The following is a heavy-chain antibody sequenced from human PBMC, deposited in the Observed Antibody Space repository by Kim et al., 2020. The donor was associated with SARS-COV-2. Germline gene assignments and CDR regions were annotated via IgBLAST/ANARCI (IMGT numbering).Heavy chain of an antibody. CDR2: ISYDGSNK. D-gene: IGHD3-22*01. CDR1: GFTFSSYA. V-gene: IGHV3-30*04. Sequence: GGSLRLSCAASGFTFSSYAMHWVRQAPGKGLEWVAVISYDGSNKYYADSVKGRFTISRDTSKNTLYLQMNSLRAEDTAVYYCASSGGYYDSSCYIPDAF. CDR3: ASSGGYYDSSCYIPDAF. J-gene: IGHJ3*01.